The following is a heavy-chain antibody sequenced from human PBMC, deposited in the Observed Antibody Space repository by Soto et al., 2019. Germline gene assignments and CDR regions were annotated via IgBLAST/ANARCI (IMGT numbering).Heavy chain of an antibody. CDR2: FGSGGDR. J-gene: IGHJ6*02. CDR1: GFSLSSYD. V-gene: IGHV3-13*04. CDR3: GRARSRNWNARGYGIDV. D-gene: IGHD1-1*01. Sequence: EVRLVESGGGLLQPGTSVRLSCAAPGFSLSSYDLHWVRQVPEKRLEWVAFFGSGGDRHYSASMKGRFTISRDSAKKSFYLQMNSLKGGDTAVYYCGRARSRNWNARGYGIDVWGQGTTVIVSS.